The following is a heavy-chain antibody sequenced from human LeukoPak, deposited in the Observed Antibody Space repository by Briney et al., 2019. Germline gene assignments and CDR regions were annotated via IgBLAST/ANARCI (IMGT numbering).Heavy chain of an antibody. CDR3: ARIPRVLLWFGELSYGMDV. CDR2: IYHSGST. CDR1: GGSISSGGYS. Sequence: SETLSLTCAVSGGSISSGGYSWSWIRQPPGKGLEWIGYIYHSGSTYYNPSLKSRVTISVDRSKNQFSLKLSSVTAADTAVYCCARIPRVLLWFGELSYGMDVWGKGTTVTVSS. D-gene: IGHD3-10*01. J-gene: IGHJ6*04. V-gene: IGHV4-30-2*01.